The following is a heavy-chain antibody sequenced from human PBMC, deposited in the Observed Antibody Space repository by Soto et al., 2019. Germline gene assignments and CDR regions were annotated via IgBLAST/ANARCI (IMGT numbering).Heavy chain of an antibody. D-gene: IGHD3-9*01. J-gene: IGHJ4*02. CDR3: ARAPRSWLIDY. CDR1: GFTFSSYSM. CDR2: IYHSGST. Sequence: GSLRLSCAASGFTFSSYSMNWVRQAPGKGLEWIGEIYHSGSTNYNPSLKRRVTISVDKSKNQFSLKLSSVTSADTAVYYCARAPRSWLIDYWGQGTLVTVSS. V-gene: IGHV4-4*02.